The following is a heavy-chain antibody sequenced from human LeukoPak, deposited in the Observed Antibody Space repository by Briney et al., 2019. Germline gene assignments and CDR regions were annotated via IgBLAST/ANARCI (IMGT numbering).Heavy chain of an antibody. CDR1: GYTFTDYY. Sequence: ASVKVSCKASGYTFTDYYMHWVRQAPGQGLEWMGIINPSGGSTSYAQKFQGRVTMTRDTSTSTVYMELSSLGSEDTAVYYCARGAITGTTEDNFDYWGQGTLVTVSS. D-gene: IGHD1-20*01. CDR2: INPSGGST. J-gene: IGHJ4*02. CDR3: ARGAITGTTEDNFDY. V-gene: IGHV1-46*01.